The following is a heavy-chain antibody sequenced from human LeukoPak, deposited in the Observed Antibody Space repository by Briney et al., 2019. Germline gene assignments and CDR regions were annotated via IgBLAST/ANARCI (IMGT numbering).Heavy chain of an antibody. CDR3: ARGVAARGAAFDI. D-gene: IGHD6-6*01. Sequence: GGSLRLSCAASGFTFSSYSMNWVRQAPGKGLEWVSSISSSSSYIYYADSVKGRFTISGDNAKNSLYLQMNSLRAEDTAVYYCARGVAARGAAFDIWGQGTMVTVSS. CDR2: ISSSSSYI. J-gene: IGHJ3*02. CDR1: GFTFSSYS. V-gene: IGHV3-21*01.